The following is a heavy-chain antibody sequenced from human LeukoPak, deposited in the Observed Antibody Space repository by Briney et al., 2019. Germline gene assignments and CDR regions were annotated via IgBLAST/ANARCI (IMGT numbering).Heavy chain of an antibody. V-gene: IGHV3-53*01. D-gene: IGHD1-26*01. CDR1: GFTVSSNY. CDR2: IYSGGCT. Sequence: PGGSLRLSCAAPGFTVSSNYMSWVRQAPGKGLQWVSVIYSGGCTYIADSVKGRFTISRDNSKNTLYLQMNSLRAEDTAVYYCARAYSGSYYWGFDYWGQGTLVTVSS. CDR3: ARAYSGSYYWGFDY. J-gene: IGHJ4*02.